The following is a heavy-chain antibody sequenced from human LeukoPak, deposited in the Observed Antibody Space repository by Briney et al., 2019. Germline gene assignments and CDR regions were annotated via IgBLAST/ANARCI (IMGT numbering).Heavy chain of an antibody. J-gene: IGHJ4*02. Sequence: GGSLRLSCGASGFIFSDHYMSWIRQAPGKGREWISYISDGGRTIHYADSVKGRFTISRDNAKNSLYLQMNSLRPDDTAVYYCARGNPLLMITFGGLFDYWGQGTLVTVSS. CDR3: ARGNPLLMITFGGLFDY. D-gene: IGHD3-16*01. CDR2: ISDGGRTI. CDR1: GFIFSDHY. V-gene: IGHV3-11*01.